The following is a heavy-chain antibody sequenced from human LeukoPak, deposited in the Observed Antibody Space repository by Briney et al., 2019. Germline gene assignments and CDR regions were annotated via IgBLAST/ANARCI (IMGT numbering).Heavy chain of an antibody. CDR2: ISAYNGNT. Sequence: ASVKVSCKASGYTFTSYGISWVRQAPGQGLEWMGGISAYNGNTNYAQKLQGRVTMTTDTSTSTAYMELRSLRSDDTAVYYCARAWGTYYYDSSGYFPDYWGQGTLVTVSS. CDR1: GYTFTSYG. J-gene: IGHJ4*02. D-gene: IGHD3-22*01. V-gene: IGHV1-18*01. CDR3: ARAWGTYYYDSSGYFPDY.